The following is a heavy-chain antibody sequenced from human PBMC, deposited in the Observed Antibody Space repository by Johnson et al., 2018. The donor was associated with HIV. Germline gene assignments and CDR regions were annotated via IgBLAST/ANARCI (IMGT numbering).Heavy chain of an antibody. CDR2: ISSSASTI. CDR1: GFTFSDYY. Sequence: QMLLVESGGAVVRPGGSLRLSFAASGFTFSDYYMSWIRQAPGKGLEWVSYISSSASTIYYPDSVKGRFTISRESAKNSLYLQMNSLRAEDTAVYYWARVERAWAFDIWGQGTMVTVSS. CDR3: ARVERAWAFDI. J-gene: IGHJ3*02. V-gene: IGHV3-11*04. D-gene: IGHD1-1*01.